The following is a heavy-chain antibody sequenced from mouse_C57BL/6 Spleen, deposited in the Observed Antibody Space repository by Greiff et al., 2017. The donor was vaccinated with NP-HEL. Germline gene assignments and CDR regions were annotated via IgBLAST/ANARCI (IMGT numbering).Heavy chain of an antibody. Sequence: QVQLKQPGAELVKPGASVKMSCKASGYTFTSYWITWVKQRPGQGLEWIGDIYPGSGSTNYNEKFKSKATLTVDTSSSTAYMQLSSLTSEDSAVYDCARGSFYYGHSRDRDYWGQGTTVTVSS. V-gene: IGHV1-55*01. D-gene: IGHD2-1*01. J-gene: IGHJ4*01. CDR1: GYTFTSYW. CDR2: IYPGSGST. CDR3: ARGSFYYGHSRDRDY.